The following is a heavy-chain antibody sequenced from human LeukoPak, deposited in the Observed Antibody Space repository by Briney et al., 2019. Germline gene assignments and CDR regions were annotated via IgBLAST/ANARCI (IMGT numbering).Heavy chain of an antibody. D-gene: IGHD3-22*01. CDR2: ISGSGGST. J-gene: IGHJ4*02. V-gene: IGHV3-23*01. Sequence: GGSLRLSCAASGFTFSSYAMSWVRQAPGKGREWVSAISGSGGSTYYADSVKGRVTISRDNSKNTLYMQMTSLRAEDTALYYCAKARLPPRYYYDSSGYYYAFDYWGQGTLVTVSS. CDR1: GFTFSSYA. CDR3: AKARLPPRYYYDSSGYYYAFDY.